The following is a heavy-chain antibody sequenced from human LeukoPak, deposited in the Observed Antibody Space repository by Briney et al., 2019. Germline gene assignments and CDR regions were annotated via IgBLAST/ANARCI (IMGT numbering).Heavy chain of an antibody. D-gene: IGHD3-9*01. J-gene: IGHJ4*02. CDR1: GGSFRRYY. CDR3: ARGKYEIVTGYLY. V-gene: IGHV4-34*01. Sequence: PSETLSLTCAVHGGSFRRYYWSWIRQPPGKGLEWIGEINHSGNTNYNPSLKSRVTISLDTSKNQFSLKLSSVTAADTAVYYCARGKYEIVTGYLYWGQGTLVTVSS. CDR2: INHSGNT.